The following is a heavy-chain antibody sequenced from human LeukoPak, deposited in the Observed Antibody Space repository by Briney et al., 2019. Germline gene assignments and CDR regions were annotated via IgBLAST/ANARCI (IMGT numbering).Heavy chain of an antibody. V-gene: IGHV3-7*01. D-gene: IGHD1-26*01. J-gene: IGHJ4*02. Sequence: GGSLRLSCAVSGFTFSSYWMSWVRQAPGKGLEGVANIKQDGSEKYYVDSVKGRFTISRDNAKNSLYLQMNSLRVEDTAVYYCARGSLSSGSYLNYWGQGTLVTVSS. CDR3: ARGSLSSGSYLNY. CDR2: IKQDGSEK. CDR1: GFTFSSYW.